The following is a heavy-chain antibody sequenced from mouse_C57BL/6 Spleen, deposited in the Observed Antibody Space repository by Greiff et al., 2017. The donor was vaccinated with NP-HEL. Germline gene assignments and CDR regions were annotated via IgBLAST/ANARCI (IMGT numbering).Heavy chain of an antibody. CDR3: AALYYGNYGAMDY. D-gene: IGHD2-1*01. J-gene: IGHJ4*01. CDR1: GYTFTDYN. CDR2: INPNNGGT. V-gene: IGHV1-22*01. Sequence: VQLKQSGPELVKPGASVKMSCKASGYTFTDYNMHWVKQSHGKSLEWIGYINPNNGGTSYNQKFKGKATLTVNKSSSTAYMELRSLTSEDSAVYYCAALYYGNYGAMDYWGQGTSVTVSS.